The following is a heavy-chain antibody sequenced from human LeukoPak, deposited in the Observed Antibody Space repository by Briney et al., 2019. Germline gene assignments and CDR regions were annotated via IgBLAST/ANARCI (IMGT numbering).Heavy chain of an antibody. CDR1: GINFRSSG. Sequence: GGSLRLSCAASGINFRSSGMHWVRQAPGKGLEWVTFIQNDGSDKYYAASVKGRFTISRDNSKNTVYLHMASLRSDDTAVYYCARADPISGYDCGDYWGQGTLVTVSS. V-gene: IGHV3-30*02. J-gene: IGHJ4*02. CDR2: IQNDGSDK. D-gene: IGHD5-12*01. CDR3: ARADPISGYDCGDY.